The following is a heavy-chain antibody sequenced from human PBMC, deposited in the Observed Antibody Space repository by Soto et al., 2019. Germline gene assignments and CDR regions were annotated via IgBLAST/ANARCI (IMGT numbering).Heavy chain of an antibody. J-gene: IGHJ4*02. CDR1: GYTFTSYG. Sequence: GASVKVSCKASGYTFTSYGISWVRQAPGQGLEWMGWISAYNGNTNYAQKLQGRVTMTTDTSTSTAYMELRSLRSDDTAVYYCARDYYYGSGSYPDFDYWGQGTLVTVSS. CDR3: ARDYYYGSGSYPDFDY. CDR2: ISAYNGNT. V-gene: IGHV1-18*01. D-gene: IGHD3-10*01.